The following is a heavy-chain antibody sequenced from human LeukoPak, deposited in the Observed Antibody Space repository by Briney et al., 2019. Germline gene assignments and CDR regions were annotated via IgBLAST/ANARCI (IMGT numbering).Heavy chain of an antibody. CDR2: IYYSGST. V-gene: IGHV4-39*01. D-gene: IGHD1-26*01. CDR3: ARHSPVGIFYFDY. J-gene: IGHJ4*02. CDR1: SGSISNSSSY. Sequence: SETLSLTCTVSSGSISNSSSYWGWIRQPPGKGLEWIGSIYYSGSTYYNPSLKSRVTISVDTSKNQFSLKLSSVTAADTAVYYCARHSPVGIFYFDYWGQGTLVTVSS.